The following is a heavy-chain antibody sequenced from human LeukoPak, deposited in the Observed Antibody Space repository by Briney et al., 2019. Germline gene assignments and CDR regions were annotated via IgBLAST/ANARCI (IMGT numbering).Heavy chain of an antibody. CDR3: ARAEAAPYYYYYYMDV. J-gene: IGHJ6*03. V-gene: IGHV4-59*01. Sequence: SETLSLTCTVSGGSISGYYWSWIRQPPGKGLEWIGYIYYSGSTNYNPSLKSRVTISVDTSKNQFSLKLSSVTAADTAVYYCARAEAAPYYYYYYMDVWGKGTTVTVSS. CDR2: IYYSGST. D-gene: IGHD6-13*01. CDR1: GGSISGYY.